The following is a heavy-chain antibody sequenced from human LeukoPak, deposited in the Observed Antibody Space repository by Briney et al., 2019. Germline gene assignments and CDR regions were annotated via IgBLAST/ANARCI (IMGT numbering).Heavy chain of an antibody. CDR2: ISHSGST. CDR1: GYSISSGYY. J-gene: IGHJ4*02. V-gene: IGHV4-38-2*01. Sequence: SETLSLTCAVSGYSISSGYYWGWIRQPPGKGLEWIGSISHSGSTFYNPSLKSRVTISVDTSKNQLSLKLSSVTAADTAVYYCARHPDSSGYYIGYWGQGTLVTVSS. D-gene: IGHD3-22*01. CDR3: ARHPDSSGYYIGY.